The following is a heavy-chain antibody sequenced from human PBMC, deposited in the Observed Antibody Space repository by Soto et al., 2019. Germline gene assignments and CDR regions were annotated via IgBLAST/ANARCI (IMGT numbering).Heavy chain of an antibody. Sequence: SETLSLTCAVYGGSFSGYYWSWIRQPPGKWLEWIGEINHSGSTNYNPSLKSRVTISVDSSKNQFSLKLSSVTAADTAVYYCAREHYDFWSGYFHWGQGTLVTVSS. J-gene: IGHJ4*02. D-gene: IGHD3-3*01. CDR2: INHSGST. CDR1: GGSFSGYY. CDR3: AREHYDFWSGYFH. V-gene: IGHV4-34*01.